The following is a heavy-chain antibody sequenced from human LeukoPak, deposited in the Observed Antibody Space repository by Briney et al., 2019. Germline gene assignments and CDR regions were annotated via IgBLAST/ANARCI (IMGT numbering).Heavy chain of an antibody. CDR3: ARESGRGGYDIGL. J-gene: IGHJ5*02. D-gene: IGHD3-9*01. V-gene: IGHV3-23*01. CDR2: ISGSGGST. Sequence: GGSLRLSCAASGFTFSSYAMSWVRQAPGKGLEWVSGISGSGGSTYYADSVKGRFTISRDNSKSTLFLQMNSLRVEDTAAYFCARESGRGGYDIGLWGQGTLVTVSS. CDR1: GFTFSSYA.